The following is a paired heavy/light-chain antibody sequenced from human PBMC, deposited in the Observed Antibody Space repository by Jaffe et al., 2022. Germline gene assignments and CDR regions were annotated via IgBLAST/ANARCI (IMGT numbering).Heavy chain of an antibody. J-gene: IGHJ4*02. Sequence: EVQLVESGGGLVQPGGSLRLSCAASGFTFSSYAMNWVRQAPGKGLEWVSYIRSSGSTVYYADSVKGRFIISRDNAKNSLYLQMNSLRAEDTAVYYCARDPSTYGGIPYYFDYWGQGTLVTVSS. CDR2: IRSSGSTV. V-gene: IGHV3-48*03. D-gene: IGHD3-16*01. CDR1: GFTFSSYA. CDR3: ARDPSTYGGIPYYFDY.
Light chain of an antibody. J-gene: IGKJ5*01. CDR1: QGISNS. Sequence: DIQMTQSPSSLSASVGDRVTITCRASQGISNSLAWYQQKPGKAPKFLLYAASRLESGVPSRFSGSGSGTDYTLTISSLQPEDFATYYCQQYYSTPPITFGQGTRLEIK. CDR2: AAS. CDR3: QQYYSTPPIT. V-gene: IGKV1-NL1*01.